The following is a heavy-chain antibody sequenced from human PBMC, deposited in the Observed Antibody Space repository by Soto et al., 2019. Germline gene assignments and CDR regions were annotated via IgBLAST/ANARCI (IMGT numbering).Heavy chain of an antibody. J-gene: IGHJ6*02. Sequence: QVQLVQSGAEVKKPGASVKVSCTASGYTFTSYYMHWVRQAPGQGLEWMGIINPSGGSTSYAQKFQGRVTMTRDTSPSTVYMELSSLRSEDTAVYYCARDRGYCSSTSCYLSYGMDVWGQGTTVTVSS. V-gene: IGHV1-46*01. CDR3: ARDRGYCSSTSCYLSYGMDV. D-gene: IGHD2-2*01. CDR2: INPSGGST. CDR1: GYTFTSYY.